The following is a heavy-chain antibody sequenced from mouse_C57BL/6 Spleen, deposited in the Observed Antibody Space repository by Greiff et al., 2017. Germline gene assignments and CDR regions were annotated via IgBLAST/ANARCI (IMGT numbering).Heavy chain of an antibody. CDR3: ERGGAVAPYFDV. CDR1: GYTFTSYW. Sequence: VQLHEPGAELVRPGSSLKLSCAASGYTFTSYWMPWVNQRPQKGLEWIGNIDPSDSDTHYNEKVKDKATLTVDKSYNTADMQLSSLKAEDTAGYYCERGGAVAPYFDVWGTGTTVTVSS. J-gene: IGHJ1*03. CDR2: IDPSDSDT. D-gene: IGHD1-1*01. V-gene: IGHV1-52*01.